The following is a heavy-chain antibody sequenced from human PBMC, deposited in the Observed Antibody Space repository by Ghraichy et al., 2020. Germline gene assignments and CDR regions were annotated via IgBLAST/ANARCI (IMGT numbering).Heavy chain of an antibody. D-gene: IGHD6-19*01. V-gene: IGHV3-23*01. CDR3: AKYGPEARGWYFDY. J-gene: IGHJ4*02. CDR1: GFTFSNFP. Sequence: GGSLRLSCAASGFTFSNFPMSWVRQAPGKGLEWVSSFSGGSTYYADSVKGRFTISRDNSKNTLFLQMNSLRAEDTAIYYCAKYGPEARGWYFDYWGQGTLVTVSS. CDR2: SFSGGST.